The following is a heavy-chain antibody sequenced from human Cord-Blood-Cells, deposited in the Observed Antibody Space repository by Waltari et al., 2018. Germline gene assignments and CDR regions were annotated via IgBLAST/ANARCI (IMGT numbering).Heavy chain of an antibody. J-gene: IGHJ4*02. V-gene: IGHV4-34*01. CDR1: GGSFSGYY. CDR2: INHSGST. Sequence: QVQLQQWVAGLLKPSETLSLTCAVYGGSFSGYYWSWIRQPPGKGLEWIGEINHSGSTNYNPSLKSRVTISVDTSKNQFSLKLSSVTAADTAVYYCARGGNVVVPAAIEEIDYWGQGTLVTVSS. D-gene: IGHD2-2*01. CDR3: ARGGNVVVPAAIEEIDY.